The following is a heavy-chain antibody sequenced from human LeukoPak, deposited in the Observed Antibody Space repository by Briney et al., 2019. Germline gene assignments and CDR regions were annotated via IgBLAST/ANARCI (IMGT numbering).Heavy chain of an antibody. D-gene: IGHD3-16*02. Sequence: GGSLRLSCAASGFTFRNYEMSWVAQAPGKGLEWVSYISPSGDTIYYGDAVKSRFSISRDKDKNALFLQMSSLRAEDTAVYYCHVRLGEFSLITWGQGTLGTVSS. V-gene: IGHV3-48*03. CDR1: GFTFRNYE. CDR2: ISPSGDTI. CDR3: HVRLGEFSLIT. J-gene: IGHJ4*02.